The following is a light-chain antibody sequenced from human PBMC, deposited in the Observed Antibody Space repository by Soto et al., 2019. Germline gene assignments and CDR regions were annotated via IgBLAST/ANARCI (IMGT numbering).Light chain of an antibody. CDR1: QSVSSY. V-gene: IGKV3-11*01. Sequence: EIVLTQFPATLSLSPGDGATLSCRASQSVSSYLAWYQQKRGQAHRLLIYDSSNRATGITDRFSGRGSGTDFSLIIRRLETEELAVYYCKLRSNWPLTVGGGNKGDIK. CDR3: KLRSNWPLT. CDR2: DSS. J-gene: IGKJ4*01.